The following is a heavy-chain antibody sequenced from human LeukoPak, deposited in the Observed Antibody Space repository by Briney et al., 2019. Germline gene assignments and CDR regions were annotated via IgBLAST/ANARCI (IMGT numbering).Heavy chain of an antibody. CDR2: IYPGDSDT. CDR3: ARQSYSSGWYTGYYLDY. D-gene: IGHD6-19*01. CDR1: GYSFTSYW. J-gene: IGHJ4*02. V-gene: IGHV5-51*01. Sequence: GESLKISCKGSGYSFTSYWIGWVRQMPGKGLEGMGIIYPGDSDTRYSPSFQGQVTISADKSISTAYLQWSSLKASDTAMYYCARQSYSSGWYTGYYLDYWRQGTLVTVSS.